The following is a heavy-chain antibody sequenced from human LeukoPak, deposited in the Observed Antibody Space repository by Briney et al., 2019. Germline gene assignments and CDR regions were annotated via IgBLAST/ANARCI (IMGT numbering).Heavy chain of an antibody. V-gene: IGHV3-23*01. CDR2: ISGSGGST. D-gene: IGHD6-6*01. CDR3: ARDGTYSSSSFDY. J-gene: IGHJ4*02. Sequence: GGSLRLSCAASGFTFSSYAMSWVRQAPGEGLEWVSGISGSGGSTYYADSVKGRFTISRDNAKNTLYLQMNSLRAEDTAVYYCARDGTYSSSSFDYWGQGTLVTVSS. CDR1: GFTFSSYA.